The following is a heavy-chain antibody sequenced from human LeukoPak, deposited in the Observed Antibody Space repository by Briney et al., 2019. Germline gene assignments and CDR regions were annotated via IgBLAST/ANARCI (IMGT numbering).Heavy chain of an antibody. Sequence: PGGSLRLSCAASGFTFSSYDMHWVRQATGKGLEWVSAIGTAGDTYYPGSVKGRFTISRENAKNSLYLQMNSLRAGDTAVYYCARYDSSGWYGYWGQGTLLTVSS. J-gene: IGHJ4*02. CDR2: IGTAGDT. D-gene: IGHD6-19*01. CDR3: ARYDSSGWYGY. V-gene: IGHV3-13*01. CDR1: GFTFSSYD.